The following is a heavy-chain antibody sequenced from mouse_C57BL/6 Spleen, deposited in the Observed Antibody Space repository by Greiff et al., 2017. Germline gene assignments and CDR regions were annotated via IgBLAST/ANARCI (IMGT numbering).Heavy chain of an antibody. Sequence: VQRVESGAELVRPGASVTLSCKASGYTFTDYEMHWVKQTPVHGLEWIGAIDPETGGTAYNQKFKGKAILTADKSSSTAYMELRSLTSEDSAVYYCTRGGYGYDGYYFDYWGQGTTLTVSS. D-gene: IGHD2-2*01. V-gene: IGHV1-15*01. CDR1: GYTFTDYE. CDR2: IDPETGGT. J-gene: IGHJ2*01. CDR3: TRGGYGYDGYYFDY.